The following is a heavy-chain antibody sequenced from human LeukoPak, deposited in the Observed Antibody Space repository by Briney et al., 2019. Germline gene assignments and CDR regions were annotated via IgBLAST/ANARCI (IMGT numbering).Heavy chain of an antibody. V-gene: IGHV3-74*01. D-gene: IGHD5-24*01. CDR2: IKDGGTTT. Sequence: GGSLRLSCAASGFTFSSYWIHWVRQVLGKGLVWVSRIKDGGTTTDYADSVKGRFTISRDDAKNTLYLQMNSLRAEDTAVCYCTTIRPGYWGRGTLVTVSS. CDR1: GFTFSSYW. J-gene: IGHJ4*02. CDR3: TTIRPGY.